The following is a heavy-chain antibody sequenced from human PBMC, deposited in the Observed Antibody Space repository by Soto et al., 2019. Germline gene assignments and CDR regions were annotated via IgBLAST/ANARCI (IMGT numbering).Heavy chain of an antibody. Sequence: GESLKISCKGSGYSFTSYWISWVRQMPGKGLEWMGRIDPSDSYTNYSPSFQGHVTTSADKSISTAYLQWSSLKASDTAMYYCARSDIVATTLFDYWGQGTLVTVSS. J-gene: IGHJ4*02. V-gene: IGHV5-10-1*01. D-gene: IGHD5-12*01. CDR1: GYSFTSYW. CDR3: ARSDIVATTLFDY. CDR2: IDPSDSYT.